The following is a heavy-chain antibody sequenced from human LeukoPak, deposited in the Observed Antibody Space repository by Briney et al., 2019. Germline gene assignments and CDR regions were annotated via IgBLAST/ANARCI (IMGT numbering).Heavy chain of an antibody. J-gene: IGHJ6*03. Sequence: GASVKVSCKASGYTFTGYYMHWVRQATGQGLEWMGWMNPNSGNTGYAQKFQGRVTFTRNTSISTAYMELSDLTSEDTAVYYCARADGSSSINYYYLDVWGKGTTVTVSS. CDR2: MNPNSGNT. D-gene: IGHD6-6*01. V-gene: IGHV1-8*03. CDR3: ARADGSSSINYYYLDV. CDR1: GYTFTGYY.